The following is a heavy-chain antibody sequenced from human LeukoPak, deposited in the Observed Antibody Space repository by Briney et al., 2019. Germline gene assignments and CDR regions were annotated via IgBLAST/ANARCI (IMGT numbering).Heavy chain of an antibody. D-gene: IGHD3-10*01. CDR1: GFTLSNHA. CDR3: AKDRVDGSGSQFES. J-gene: IGHJ4*02. Sequence: GGSLRLSCAASGFTLSNHAMIWVRQAPGKGVEWVSSISGSGAMTYYADSVKGRFTISRDNAMDTLYLHMNSLRADDTAVYYCAKDRVDGSGSQFESWGQGSLVIVSS. CDR2: ISGSGAMT. V-gene: IGHV3-23*01.